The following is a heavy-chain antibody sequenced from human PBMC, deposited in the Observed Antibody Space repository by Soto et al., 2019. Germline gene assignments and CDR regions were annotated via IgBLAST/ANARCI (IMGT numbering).Heavy chain of an antibody. CDR1: GYTFTSYA. V-gene: IGHV1-3*01. Sequence: QVQLVQSGAEVKKPGASVKVSCKASGYTFTSYAMHWVRQAPGQRLEWMGWINAGNGNTKYSQKFQGRVTITRDTSASTAYMELSSLRSEDTAVYYCARRVWDTAMAGFDYWGQGTLVTVSS. CDR3: ARRVWDTAMAGFDY. CDR2: INAGNGNT. D-gene: IGHD5-18*01. J-gene: IGHJ4*02.